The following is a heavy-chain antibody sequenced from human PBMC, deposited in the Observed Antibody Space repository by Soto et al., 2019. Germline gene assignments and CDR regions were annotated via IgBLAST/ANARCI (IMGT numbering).Heavy chain of an antibody. CDR2: IYYSGST. V-gene: IGHV4-30-4*01. J-gene: IGHJ4*02. CDR3: ARDNWVMAGRNFDY. D-gene: IGHD6-19*01. Sequence: SETLSLTCTVSGGSISSGDYCWSWIRQPPGKGLEWIGYIYYSGSTYYNPSLKSRVTISVDTSKNQFSLKLSSVTAADTAVYYCARDNWVMAGRNFDYWGQGTLVTVSS. CDR1: GGSISSGDYC.